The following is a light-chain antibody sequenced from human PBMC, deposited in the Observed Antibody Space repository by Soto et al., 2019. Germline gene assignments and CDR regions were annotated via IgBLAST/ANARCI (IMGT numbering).Light chain of an antibody. V-gene: IGLV2-8*01. CDR1: SSDVGGYNY. CDR3: SSYAGTHIV. J-gene: IGLJ1*01. Sequence: QSALTQPPSASGSPGQSVTISCTGTSSDVGGYNYVSWYQQHPGKAPKLMIYDVSKRPSGVPDRFSGSKSGNTASLTVSRLQAEDDAYYYCSSYAGTHIVFGTGTKLTVL. CDR2: DVS.